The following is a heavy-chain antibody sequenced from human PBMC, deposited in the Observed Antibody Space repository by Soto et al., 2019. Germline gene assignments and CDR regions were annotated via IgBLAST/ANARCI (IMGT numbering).Heavy chain of an antibody. Sequence: LRLSCTTSGFTFGDYAMSWFRQAPGKGLEWVGFIRSKGYGGTTQYAASVKGRFTISRDDSESIAYLQMDSLKTEDTALYYCARVGSASLMVVVIADHWGQGTQVTVSS. J-gene: IGHJ4*02. CDR2: IRSKGYGGTT. CDR1: GFTFGDYA. D-gene: IGHD3-22*01. V-gene: IGHV3-49*03. CDR3: ARVGSASLMVVVIADH.